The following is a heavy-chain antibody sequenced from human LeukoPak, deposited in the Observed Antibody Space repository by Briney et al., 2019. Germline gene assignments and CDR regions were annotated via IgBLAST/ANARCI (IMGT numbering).Heavy chain of an antibody. Sequence: SETLSLTCTVSGGSITFYYCSWIRQPAGEGLEWIGRVYSSGSTNYNPSLKSRVTVSVDTSKNQFSLKLTSVTAADTAVYYCARGPRSSDSYSIDYWGQRNLFSVSS. J-gene: IGHJ4*02. CDR1: GGSITFYY. CDR2: VYSSGST. D-gene: IGHD6-19*01. V-gene: IGHV4-4*07. CDR3: ARGPRSSDSYSIDY.